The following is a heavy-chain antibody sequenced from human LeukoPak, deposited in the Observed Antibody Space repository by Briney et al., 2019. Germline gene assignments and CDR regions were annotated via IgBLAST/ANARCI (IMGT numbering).Heavy chain of an antibody. CDR1: GGSISSSSYY. V-gene: IGHV4-39*07. CDR2: IYYSGST. Sequence: SETLSLTCTVSGGSISSSSYYWGWIRQPPGKGLVWIGSIYYSGSTYYNPSLKSRVTISVDTSKNQFSLKLSSVTAADTAVYYCARGLGSGYYVYYFDYWGQGTLVTVSS. J-gene: IGHJ4*02. CDR3: ARGLGSGYYVYYFDY. D-gene: IGHD3-3*01.